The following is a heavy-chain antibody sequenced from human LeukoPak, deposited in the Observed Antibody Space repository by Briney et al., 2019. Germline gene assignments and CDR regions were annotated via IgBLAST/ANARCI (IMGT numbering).Heavy chain of an antibody. Sequence: SETLSLTCAVSGGSLSSGGYSWSWIRQPPGRGLEWIGYIYHSGSTYYNPSLKSRVTISVDRSKNQFSLKLSSVTAADTAVYYCARAGHSGPQTTVVKAWYFDLWGRGTLVTVSS. V-gene: IGHV4-30-2*01. CDR2: IYHSGST. J-gene: IGHJ2*01. CDR1: GGSLSSGGYS. D-gene: IGHD4-23*01. CDR3: ARAGHSGPQTTVVKAWYFDL.